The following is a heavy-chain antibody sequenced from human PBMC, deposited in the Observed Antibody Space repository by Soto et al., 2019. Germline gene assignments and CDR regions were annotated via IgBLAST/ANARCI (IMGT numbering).Heavy chain of an antibody. V-gene: IGHV3-23*01. J-gene: IGHJ6*03. D-gene: IGHD3-3*01. CDR1: GFTFSSYA. CDR3: AKDQHGITSFGVAPLVSYYMEV. CDR2: ISGSGGST. Sequence: GGSLRLSCAASGFTFSSYAMSWVRQAPGKGLEWVSAISGSGGSTYYADSVKGRFTISRDNSKNTLCLQMNSLRAEDTAVYYCAKDQHGITSFGVAPLVSYYMEVWGKGTTFTVSS.